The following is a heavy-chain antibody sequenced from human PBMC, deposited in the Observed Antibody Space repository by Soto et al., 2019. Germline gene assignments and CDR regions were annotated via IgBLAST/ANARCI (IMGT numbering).Heavy chain of an antibody. CDR3: ARDDAFDNENGFDM. Sequence: PGGSLRLSCAVSGFPFSFYGFHGVRQSPGKGLEWLGVIVSDGSAIYHADSLEGRFFISRDNSKDILYLQMNSLRVEDTAVYYCARDDAFDNENGFDMWGQGTMVTVSS. J-gene: IGHJ3*02. V-gene: IGHV3-33*01. CDR1: GFPFSFYG. D-gene: IGHD3-3*02. CDR2: IVSDGSAI.